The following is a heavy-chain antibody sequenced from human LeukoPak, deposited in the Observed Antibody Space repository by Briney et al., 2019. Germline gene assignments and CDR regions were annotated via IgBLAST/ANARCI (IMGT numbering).Heavy chain of an antibody. Sequence: ASVKVSCKASGYTFTSYAMNWVRQALGQGLEWMGWINTNTGNPTYAQGFTGRFIFSLDTSVSTAYLQISSLKAEDTAVYYCARDSYYDFWSGYYDYWGQGTLVTVSS. CDR2: INTNTGNP. CDR3: ARDSYYDFWSGYYDY. J-gene: IGHJ4*02. D-gene: IGHD3-3*01. V-gene: IGHV7-4-1*02. CDR1: GYTFTSYA.